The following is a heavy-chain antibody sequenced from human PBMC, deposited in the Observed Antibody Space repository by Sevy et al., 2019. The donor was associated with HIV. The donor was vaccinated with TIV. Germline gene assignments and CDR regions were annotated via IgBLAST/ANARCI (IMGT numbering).Heavy chain of an antibody. Sequence: GGSLRLSCAASGFTFSDYYMSWIRQAPGKGLEWVSYISSSGSTIYYADSVKDRFTISRDNAKNSLYLQMNSLRAEDTAVYYCAREGLRWFRTQVDYWGQGTLVTVSS. V-gene: IGHV3-11*01. CDR2: ISSSGSTI. CDR1: GFTFSDYY. J-gene: IGHJ4*02. D-gene: IGHD4-17*01. CDR3: AREGLRWFRTQVDY.